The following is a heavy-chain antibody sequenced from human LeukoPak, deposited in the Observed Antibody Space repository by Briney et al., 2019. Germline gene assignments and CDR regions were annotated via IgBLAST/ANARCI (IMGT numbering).Heavy chain of an antibody. V-gene: IGHV3-43*02. J-gene: IGHJ4*02. D-gene: IGHD3-10*01. Sequence: GGSLRLSCAASGFNVAAYAMYWVRQPPGKSLEWVSLVSGDSDNKYSAASVKGRFAISRDNSKNSLYLQMNSLTTEDTALYYCAIAYESGSFYRAFAYWGQGALVTVSS. CDR2: VSGDSDNK. CDR1: GFNVAAYA. CDR3: AIAYESGSFYRAFAY.